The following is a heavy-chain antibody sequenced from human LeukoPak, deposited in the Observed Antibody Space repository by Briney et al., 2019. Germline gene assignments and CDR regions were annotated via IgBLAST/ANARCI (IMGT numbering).Heavy chain of an antibody. CDR2: FSYSGST. Sequence: PSETLSLTCSVSGVSISTYYWIWIRQPPAKGLEWMGFFSYSGSTKYNPSLKSRVTMSVDTSKNQFSLKLSSVTAADTAVYYCARTSVWWFDPWGPGTLVTVSS. CDR1: GVSISTYY. V-gene: IGHV4-59*01. CDR3: ARTSVWWFDP. D-gene: IGHD3-16*01. J-gene: IGHJ5*02.